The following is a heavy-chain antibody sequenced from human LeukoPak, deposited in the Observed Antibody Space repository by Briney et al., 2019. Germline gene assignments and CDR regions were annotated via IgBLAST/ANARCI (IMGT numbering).Heavy chain of an antibody. Sequence: PGGSLRLSCAASGFTFSSYEMNWVRQAPGKGLEWVSYISSSGSTIYYADSVKGRSTISRDDAKDSLYLQMNSLRAEDTAVYYCAREFDMGRGFDYWGQGTLVTVSS. J-gene: IGHJ4*02. CDR1: GFTFSSYE. D-gene: IGHD1-26*01. V-gene: IGHV3-48*03. CDR3: AREFDMGRGFDY. CDR2: ISSSGSTI.